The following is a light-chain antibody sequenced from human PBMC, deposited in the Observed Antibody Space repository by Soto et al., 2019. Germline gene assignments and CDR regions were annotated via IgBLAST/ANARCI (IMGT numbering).Light chain of an antibody. CDR3: QQYNNWPIT. CDR1: QTVGSN. CDR2: GAS. V-gene: IGKV3D-15*01. J-gene: IGKJ5*01. Sequence: EIVLTQSPDTLSVSPGERATLSCRASQTVGSNLAWYQQKPGQAPRLLIYGASTRASDTPARFSGSGSVTEIALTISSLQSEDFAVYYCQQYNNWPITFGLGTRLENK.